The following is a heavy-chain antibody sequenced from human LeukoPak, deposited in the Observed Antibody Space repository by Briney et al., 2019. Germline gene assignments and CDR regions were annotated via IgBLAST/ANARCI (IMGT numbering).Heavy chain of an antibody. CDR2: ISGSGGST. CDR1: GFTFSSYA. Sequence: GGSLRLSCAASGFTFSSYAMSWVRQAPGKGLEWVSAISGSGGSTYYADSVKGRFTISRDNSKNTLYLQMNSLRAEDTAVYYCAKVYWFGELLTLPEHYFDYWGQGTLVTVSS. CDR3: AKVYWFGELLTLPEHYFDY. J-gene: IGHJ4*02. V-gene: IGHV3-23*01. D-gene: IGHD3-10*01.